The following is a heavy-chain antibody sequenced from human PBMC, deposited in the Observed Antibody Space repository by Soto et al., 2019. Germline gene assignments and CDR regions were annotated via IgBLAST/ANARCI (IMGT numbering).Heavy chain of an antibody. Sequence: GGSLRLSCVASGFTLSTYAMSWVRQAPGKGLEWVSGITGSGGSTYYADSVKGRFTISRDNSKSTVSLHMNSLRAEDTAVYYCAKEYYYDSSGYSHYYYYGMDVWGQGTKVTGSS. CDR3: AKEYYYDSSGYSHYYYYGMDV. D-gene: IGHD3-22*01. CDR2: ITGSGGST. CDR1: GFTLSTYA. J-gene: IGHJ6*02. V-gene: IGHV3-23*01.